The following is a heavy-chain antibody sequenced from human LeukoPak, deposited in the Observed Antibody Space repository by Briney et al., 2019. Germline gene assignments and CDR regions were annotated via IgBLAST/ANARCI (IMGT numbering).Heavy chain of an antibody. CDR1: GFTFGTHP. J-gene: IGHJ4*02. CDR2: ISGSATGSRT. CDR3: AKFGYVGVVSPFDY. V-gene: IGHV3-23*01. D-gene: IGHD3-3*01. Sequence: GGSLRLSCEASGFTFGTHPMTWVRQAPGKGLEWVSAISGSATGSRTYYADSVKGRFTTYRDNFKNTVDLVRNNLRAEDTGVYYCAKFGYVGVVSPFDYWGQGTLLSVFS.